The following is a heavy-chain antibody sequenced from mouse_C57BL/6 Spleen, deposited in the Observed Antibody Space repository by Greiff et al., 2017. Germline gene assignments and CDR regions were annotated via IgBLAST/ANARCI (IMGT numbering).Heavy chain of an antibody. CDR1: GYSITSGYY. CDR2: ISYDGSN. D-gene: IGHD1-1*01. V-gene: IGHV3-6*01. Sequence: EVKLMESGPGLVKPSQSLSLTCSVTGYSITSGYYWNWIRQFPGNKLEWMGYISYDGSNNYNPSLKNRISITRDTSKNQFFLKLNSVTTEDTATYYCAREAYYYGSSDWGQGTTLTVSS. J-gene: IGHJ2*01. CDR3: AREAYYYGSSD.